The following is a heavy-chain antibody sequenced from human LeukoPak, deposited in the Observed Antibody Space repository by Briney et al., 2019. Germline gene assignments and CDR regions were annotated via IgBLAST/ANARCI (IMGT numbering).Heavy chain of an antibody. D-gene: IGHD5-18*01. V-gene: IGHV3-9*01. CDR1: GFTFDDYA. J-gene: IGHJ4*02. CDR2: ISWNSGSI. Sequence: GGSLRLSCAASGFTFDDYAMHWVRQAPGKGLEWVSGISWNSGSIVYADSVKGRFTISRDNAKNSLYLQMNSLRAEDTALYYCAKSLRGFRGYSYVHFDYWGQGTLVTVSS. CDR3: AKSLRGFRGYSYVHFDY.